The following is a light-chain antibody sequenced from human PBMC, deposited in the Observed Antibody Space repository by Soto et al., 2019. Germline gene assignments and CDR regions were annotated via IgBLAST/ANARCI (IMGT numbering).Light chain of an antibody. V-gene: IGLV2-23*01. CDR1: SSDVGSYDL. Sequence: QSLLTHPSSVSGSPGQSITICFTGTSSDVGSYDLVSWYQHHPGKAPKLIIYEAVKRPTEDSNRFSTSKSGNTASLTTADFYAEAEDDYYCRPYAGDTSDVFSTGTNVPVL. CDR2: EAV. J-gene: IGLJ1*01. CDR3: RPYAGDTSDV.